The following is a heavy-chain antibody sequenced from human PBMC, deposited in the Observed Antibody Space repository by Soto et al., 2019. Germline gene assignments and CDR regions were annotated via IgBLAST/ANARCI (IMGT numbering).Heavy chain of an antibody. Sequence: SETLSLTCAVSGGSISRGGFSWTWIRQPPGKGLEWIGYIYHSGNTYYNPSLKSRVTISVDRSKNHFSLNLSSVTAADMAVYYCAREGSYSAYNFAHGIQLWSFEFWGQGAPVTVSS. D-gene: IGHD5-12*01. V-gene: IGHV4-30-2*01. J-gene: IGHJ4*02. CDR3: AREGSYSAYNFAHGIQLWSFEF. CDR1: GGSISRGGFS. CDR2: IYHSGNT.